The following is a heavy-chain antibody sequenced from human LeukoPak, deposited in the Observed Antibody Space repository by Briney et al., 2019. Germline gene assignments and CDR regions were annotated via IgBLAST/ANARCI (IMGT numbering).Heavy chain of an antibody. CDR2: IKGDGSEK. J-gene: IGHJ6*02. CDR3: ARRGITISGVLVYHYSGLDV. Sequence: GGSLRLSCAGSGFTFSSHWMNWVRQAPGKGLEWVASIKGDGSEKHYVDSVSGRFTISRDNAKNSLHLQMSSLRAEDTALYYCARRGITISGVLVYHYSGLDVWGQGTTVTVSS. CDR1: GFTFSSHW. V-gene: IGHV3-7*01. D-gene: IGHD3-3*01.